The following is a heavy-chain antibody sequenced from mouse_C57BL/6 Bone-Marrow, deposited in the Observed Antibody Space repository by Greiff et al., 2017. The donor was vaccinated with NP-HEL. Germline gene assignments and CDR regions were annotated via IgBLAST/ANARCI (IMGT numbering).Heavy chain of an antibody. D-gene: IGHD1-1*01. CDR3: EIYYYGSEAMDY. CDR2: IYPGSGNT. Sequence: VHLVESGAELVRPGASVKLSCKASGYTFTDYYINWVKQRPGQGLEWIARIYPGSGNTYYNEKFKGKATLTAEKSSSTAYMQLSSLTSEDSAVYFCEIYYYGSEAMDYWGQGTSVTVSS. CDR1: GYTFTDYY. J-gene: IGHJ4*01. V-gene: IGHV1-76*01.